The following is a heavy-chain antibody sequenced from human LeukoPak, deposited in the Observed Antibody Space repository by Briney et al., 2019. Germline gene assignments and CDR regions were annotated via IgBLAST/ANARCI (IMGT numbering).Heavy chain of an antibody. D-gene: IGHD1-26*01. Sequence: PSETLSLTCTVSGGSISSGSYYWSWIRQPAGKGLEWIGRIYTSGSTNYNPSLKSRVTISVDTSKNQFSLKLSSVTAADTAVYYCARDQKAVGATSGNWFDPWGQGTLVTVSS. V-gene: IGHV4-61*02. J-gene: IGHJ5*02. CDR1: GGSISSGSYY. CDR2: IYTSGST. CDR3: ARDQKAVGATSGNWFDP.